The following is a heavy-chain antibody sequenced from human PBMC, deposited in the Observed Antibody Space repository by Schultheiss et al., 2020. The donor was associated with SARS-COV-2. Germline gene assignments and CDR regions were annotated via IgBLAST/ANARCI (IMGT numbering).Heavy chain of an antibody. CDR3: ARQKRGYDYSHFDY. V-gene: IGHV4-59*08. D-gene: IGHD5-12*01. CDR2: IYYSGST. CDR1: GGSISSYY. Sequence: SETLSLTCNVSGGSISSYYWSWIRQPPGKGLEWIGYIYYSGSTNYNPSLKSRVTITVDTSKNQFSLKLSSVTAADTAVYYCARQKRGYDYSHFDYWGQGTLVTVSS. J-gene: IGHJ4*02.